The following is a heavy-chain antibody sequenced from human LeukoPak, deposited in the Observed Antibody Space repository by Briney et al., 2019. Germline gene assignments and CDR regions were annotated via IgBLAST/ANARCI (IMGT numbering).Heavy chain of an antibody. V-gene: IGHV3-7*02. CDR3: VGLGENY. Sequence: PGGSLRLSCAASGFTFRRYWMSCARQASGKGLEWVTNIKQDGSEKYYVDSVKGRFTISRDNAKNSLYLQMNSLRAEDTAVYYCVGLGENYWGQGTLVTVSS. CDR1: GFTFRRYW. D-gene: IGHD3-10*01. J-gene: IGHJ4*02. CDR2: IKQDGSEK.